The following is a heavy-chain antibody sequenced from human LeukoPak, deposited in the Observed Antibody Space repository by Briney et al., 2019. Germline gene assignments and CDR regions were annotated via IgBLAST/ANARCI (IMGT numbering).Heavy chain of an antibody. CDR3: ARGGYGSGSHYYGMDV. Sequence: TSETLSLTCTVSGGSISRYYWSWIRQPAGKGLEWIGRIYTSGSTNYNPSLKSRVTMSVDTSKNQFSLKLSSVTAADTAVYYCARGGYGSGSHYYGMDVWGQGTTVTVSS. CDR1: GGSISRYY. CDR2: IYTSGST. D-gene: IGHD3-10*01. J-gene: IGHJ6*02. V-gene: IGHV4-4*07.